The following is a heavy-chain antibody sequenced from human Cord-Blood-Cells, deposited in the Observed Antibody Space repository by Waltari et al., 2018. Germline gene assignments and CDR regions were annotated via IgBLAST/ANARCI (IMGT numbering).Heavy chain of an antibody. CDR2: INHSGST. Sequence: QVQLQQWGAGLLKPSETLSLTCAVYGGSFSGYYWSWIRQHPGKGLEWIGEINHSGSTNYNPSLKSRVTISVDTSKNQFSLKLSSVTAADTAVYYCARGGIVVVPAAIYTFDYWGQGTLVTVSS. V-gene: IGHV4-34*01. CDR3: ARGGIVVVPAAIYTFDY. J-gene: IGHJ4*02. D-gene: IGHD2-2*01. CDR1: GGSFSGYY.